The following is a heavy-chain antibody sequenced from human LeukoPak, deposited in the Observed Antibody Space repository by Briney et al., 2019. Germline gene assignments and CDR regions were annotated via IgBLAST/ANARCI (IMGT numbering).Heavy chain of an antibody. CDR3: ARGRGDRYSAYEFDY. Sequence: SETLSLACTVSGYSLTSGYYWGWIRRPPGKGLEWIGSFFHSGITYYNPSLKSRVTISVDTSKNQFTLKLNSVTAADTAVYYCARGRGDRYSAYEFDYWGQGTLVTVSS. J-gene: IGHJ4*02. D-gene: IGHD5-12*01. V-gene: IGHV4-38-2*02. CDR2: FFHSGIT. CDR1: GYSLTSGYY.